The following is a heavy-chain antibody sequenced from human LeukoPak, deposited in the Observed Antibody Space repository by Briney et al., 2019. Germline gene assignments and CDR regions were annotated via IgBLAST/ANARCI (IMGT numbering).Heavy chain of an antibody. CDR3: TRSGPPDPY. J-gene: IGHJ3*01. CDR2: FYSGGSA. CDR1: GLTVSSND. V-gene: IGHV3-53*01. Sequence: GGFLRLSCAASGLTVSSNDMSWVRQAPGKGLEWVSVFYSGGSAYYADSVKGRFTTSRDNSKNTLFLQMNSLRAEATAIYYCTRSGPPDPYWGQGTMVTVSS. D-gene: IGHD1-14*01.